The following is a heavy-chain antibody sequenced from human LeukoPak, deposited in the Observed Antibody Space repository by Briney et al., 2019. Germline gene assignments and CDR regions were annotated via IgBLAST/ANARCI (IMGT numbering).Heavy chain of an antibody. D-gene: IGHD6-13*01. CDR3: AGESSSWYFSY. V-gene: IGHV3-11*01. J-gene: IGHJ4*02. CDR1: GFTFSDYY. Sequence: TSGGSLRLSCAASGFTFSDYYMSWIRQAPGKGLEWVSYINSNGSTIYYGDSVKGRFTISRDNAKNSLYLQMNSLRAEDTAVYYCAGESSSWYFSYWGQGTLVTASS. CDR2: INSNGSTI.